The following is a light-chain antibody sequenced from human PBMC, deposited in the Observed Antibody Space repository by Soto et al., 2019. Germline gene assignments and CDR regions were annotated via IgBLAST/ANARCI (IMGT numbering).Light chain of an antibody. CDR3: FSFTTDWTHV. CDR1: RSDIGAYNY. CDR2: EVS. J-gene: IGLJ1*01. V-gene: IGLV2-14*01. Sequence: HSVLTQPASVSGSPGQSITISCTGSRSDIGAYNYVSWFQQYPGKAPKLIISEVSNRPSGVSNRFSGSKSGTAASLTISGLQTEDEADYFCFSFTTDWTHVFGTGTKLTVL.